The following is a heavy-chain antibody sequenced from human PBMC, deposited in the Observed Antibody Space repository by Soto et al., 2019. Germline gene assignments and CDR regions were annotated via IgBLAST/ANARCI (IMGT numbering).Heavy chain of an antibody. CDR2: IKQDGSEK. CDR3: AIDRYDILTGYGPPALAY. J-gene: IGHJ4*02. D-gene: IGHD3-9*01. CDR1: GVNCGDYW. Sequence: PGGSLRLSWAAAGVNCGDYWMSWVLQAQGKGLEWVANIKQDGSEKYYVDSVKGRFTISRDNAKNSLYLQMNSLRAEDTAVYYCAIDRYDILTGYGPPALAYWGQGTLVTVSS. V-gene: IGHV3-7*01.